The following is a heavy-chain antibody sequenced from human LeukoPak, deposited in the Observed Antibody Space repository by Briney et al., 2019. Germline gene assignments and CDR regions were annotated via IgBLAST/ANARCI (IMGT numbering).Heavy chain of an antibody. Sequence: GGSLRHSCAPSGFTLSSYSLNWVRPAPRKGRAWVSSINSSSSYIYYADSVEGRFTISRDNAKNSLYLQMNSLRAEDTAVYYCARDPRGERELYYYYGMDVWGKGTTVTVSS. V-gene: IGHV3-21*01. CDR2: INSSSSYI. D-gene: IGHD1-26*01. CDR3: ARDPRGERELYYYYGMDV. J-gene: IGHJ6*04. CDR1: GFTLSSYS.